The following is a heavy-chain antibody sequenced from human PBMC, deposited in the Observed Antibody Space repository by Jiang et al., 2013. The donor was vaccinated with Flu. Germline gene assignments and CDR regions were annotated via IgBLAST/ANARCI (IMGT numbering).Heavy chain of an antibody. V-gene: IGHV3-73*01. D-gene: IGHD4-17*01. J-gene: IGHJ4*02. Sequence: ASGKGLEWVGRIRSKTNNYATAYAASAKGRFTVSRDDSKSTAYLQMNSLRIEDTAVYYCASYDYGDSVVDYWGQGTLVTVSS. CDR3: ASYDYGDSVVDY. CDR2: IRSKTNNYAT.